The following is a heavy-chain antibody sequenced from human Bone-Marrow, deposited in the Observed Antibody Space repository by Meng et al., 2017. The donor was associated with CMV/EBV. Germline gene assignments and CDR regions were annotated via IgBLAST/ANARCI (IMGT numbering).Heavy chain of an antibody. V-gene: IGHV1-69*10. CDR1: GGTFSSYA. J-gene: IGHJ3*02. CDR2: IIPILGIA. D-gene: IGHD1-26*01. CDR3: ARDRISELVDFDAFDI. Sequence: SVKVSCKASGGTFSSYAISWVRQAPGQGLEWMGGIIPILGIANYAQKFQGRVTITADKSTSTAYMELSSLRSEDTAVYYCARDRISELVDFDAFDIWGQGTMVTVSS.